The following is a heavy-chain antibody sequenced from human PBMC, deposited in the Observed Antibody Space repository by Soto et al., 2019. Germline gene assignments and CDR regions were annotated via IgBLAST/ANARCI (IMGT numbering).Heavy chain of an antibody. CDR1: GDTFSGYP. CDR2: IIPVFGTT. Sequence: QVQLVQSGAELKKPGSSVKVSCKASGDTFSGYPINWVRQAPGEGLEWMGRIIPVFGTTNDAQRFEGRVTFTADESTNTAYMELSGLLSADTAVYYCARDGGFGELKYWGPGTLVTVSS. D-gene: IGHD3-10*01. CDR3: ARDGGFGELKY. V-gene: IGHV1-69*18. J-gene: IGHJ4*02.